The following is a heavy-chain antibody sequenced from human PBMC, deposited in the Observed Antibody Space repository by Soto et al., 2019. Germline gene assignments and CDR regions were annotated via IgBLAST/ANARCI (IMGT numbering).Heavy chain of an antibody. CDR1: VYTLSEIS. D-gene: IGHD1-1*01. CDR3: APEIFQLPRDPYGMDV. CDR2: FDPEDGET. Sequence: QGQLVQSGAGVKKPGAEVRCAFKVSVYTLSEISMHWVRQPSGKGLEWMGRFDPEDGETIYTQKFRGRVTMTEDKSTRTAYMELSSLRSEDTAVYYCAPEIFQLPRDPYGMDVW. J-gene: IGHJ6*01. V-gene: IGHV1-24*01.